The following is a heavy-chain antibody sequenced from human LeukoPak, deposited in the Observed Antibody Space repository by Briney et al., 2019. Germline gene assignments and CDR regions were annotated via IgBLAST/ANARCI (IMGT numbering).Heavy chain of an antibody. D-gene: IGHD3-10*01. Sequence: PGGSLRLSCAASGVTFSIYWMHWVRQAPGKGLVWVSRINSDESSTSYTDSVKGRFTISRDNSKNTLFLQMNSLTAEDTAMYYCAKAYGSGYYYAYFDNWGQGALVTVSS. CDR3: AKAYGSGYYYAYFDN. J-gene: IGHJ4*02. CDR2: INSDESST. CDR1: GVTFSIYW. V-gene: IGHV3-74*01.